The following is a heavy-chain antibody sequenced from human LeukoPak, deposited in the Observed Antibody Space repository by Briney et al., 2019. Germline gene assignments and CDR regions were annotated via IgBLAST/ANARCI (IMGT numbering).Heavy chain of an antibody. V-gene: IGHV7-4-1*02. J-gene: IGHJ5*02. D-gene: IGHD3-22*01. CDR3: ARYIGYDSSGYWYNWFDP. CDR1: GYTFNTHS. CDR2: INADTGRP. Sequence: ASVKVSCKASGYTFNTHSITWVRQAPGQGLEWLGWINADTGRPTYAQDFTGRFVFSLDTSVSTAYLQISSLKAEDTAVYYCARYIGYDSSGYWYNWFDPWGQGTLVTVSS.